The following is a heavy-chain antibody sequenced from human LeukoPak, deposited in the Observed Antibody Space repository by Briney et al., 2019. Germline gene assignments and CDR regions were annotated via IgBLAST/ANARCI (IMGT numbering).Heavy chain of an antibody. CDR1: GLTFNSHS. J-gene: IGHJ4*02. D-gene: IGHD6-13*01. CDR2: VSTNGDVT. V-gene: IGHV3-23*01. Sequence: GGSLRLSCVASGLTFNSHSMSWVRQAPGMGLEWVSVVSTNGDVTFYADSVKGRFTISRDNSKNTLFLQMNSLRAEDTAVYYCARDRGAAAGNWGQGTLVTVSS. CDR3: ARDRGAAAGN.